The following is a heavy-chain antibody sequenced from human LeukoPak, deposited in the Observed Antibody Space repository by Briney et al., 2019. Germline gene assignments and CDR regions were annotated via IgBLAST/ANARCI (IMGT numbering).Heavy chain of an antibody. CDR3: AKDLGSEDY. CDR1: GFTFSSYW. V-gene: IGHV3-7*03. D-gene: IGHD3-16*01. CDR2: IKQDGSEK. J-gene: IGHJ4*02. Sequence: GGSLRLSCAASGFTFSSYWMTWVRQAPGKGLEWVANIKQDGSEKYYVDAVKGRFTISRDNAKNSLYLQMNSLRAEDTVVYYCAKDLGSEDYWGQGTLVTVSS.